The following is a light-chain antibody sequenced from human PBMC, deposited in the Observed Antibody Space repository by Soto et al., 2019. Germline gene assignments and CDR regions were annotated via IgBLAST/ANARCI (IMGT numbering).Light chain of an antibody. CDR1: QSISSW. J-gene: IGKJ1*01. CDR2: DAS. CDR3: QQYYSFPPT. V-gene: IGKV1-5*01. Sequence: DIQMTQSPSTLSASVGDRVTITCRASQSISSWLAWYQQKPGKAPKLLIYDASSLESGVPSRFSGSGSGTEFTLTISCLQSEDFATYYCQQYYSFPPTFGQGTKVDIK.